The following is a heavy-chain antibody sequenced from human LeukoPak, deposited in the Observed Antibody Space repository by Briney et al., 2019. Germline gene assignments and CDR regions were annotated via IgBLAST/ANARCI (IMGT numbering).Heavy chain of an antibody. J-gene: IGHJ4*02. CDR2: IKQDGSDK. V-gene: IGHV3-7*05. CDR1: GFTFSSYW. Sequence: WGTLRLSCAASGFTFSSYWMSWVRQAPGKGLEWVANIKQDGSDKYYVDPVKGRFTISRDNAKNPLYLQMNSLRAEDTAVYYCARDGSETYYDFWSGYPPAGYYDYWGQGTLVTVSS. D-gene: IGHD3-3*01. CDR3: ARDGSETYYDFWSGYPPAGYYDY.